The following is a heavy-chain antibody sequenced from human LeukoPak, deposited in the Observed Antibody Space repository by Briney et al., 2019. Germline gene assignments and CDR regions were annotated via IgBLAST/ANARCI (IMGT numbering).Heavy chain of an antibody. V-gene: IGHV5-51*01. Sequence: GESLKISCKGSGYSFTSYWIGWVRQKPGKGLEWMGIIYPGDSDTRYSPSFQGQVTIPADKSISTAYLQWSSLKASDTAMYYCARLPSRTGDAFDIWGQGTMVTVSS. CDR1: GYSFTSYW. J-gene: IGHJ3*02. D-gene: IGHD3/OR15-3a*01. CDR3: ARLPSRTGDAFDI. CDR2: IYPGDSDT.